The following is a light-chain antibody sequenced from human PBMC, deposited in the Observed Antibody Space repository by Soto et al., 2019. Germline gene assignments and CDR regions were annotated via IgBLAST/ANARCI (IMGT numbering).Light chain of an antibody. CDR1: QSVSSN. J-gene: IGKJ1*01. V-gene: IGKV3-15*01. Sequence: EIVMTQSPATLSVSPGERATLSCRASQSVSSNLAWYQQKPGQAPRILIYGASSRATGIPATFSGSGSGTEFTLTISSLQSEDFAVYYCQQYNNWPWTFGQGTKVEIK. CDR3: QQYNNWPWT. CDR2: GAS.